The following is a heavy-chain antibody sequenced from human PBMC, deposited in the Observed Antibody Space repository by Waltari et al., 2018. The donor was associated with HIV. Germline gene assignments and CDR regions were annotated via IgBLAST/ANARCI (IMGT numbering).Heavy chain of an antibody. V-gene: IGHV5-51*01. CDR1: GYSFTSYW. CDR3: ARMADYYDSSGYRSPFDP. Sequence: EVQLVQSGAEVKKPGESLKISCKGSGYSFTSYWIGWVRQMPGKALEWMGIIYPGDSDTRYSPSFQGQVTISADKSISTAYLQWSSLKASDTAMYYCARMADYYDSSGYRSPFDPWGQGTLVTVSS. D-gene: IGHD3-22*01. J-gene: IGHJ5*02. CDR2: IYPGDSDT.